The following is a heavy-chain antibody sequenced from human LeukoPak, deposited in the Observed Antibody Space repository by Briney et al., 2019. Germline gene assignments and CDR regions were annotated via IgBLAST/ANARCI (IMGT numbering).Heavy chain of an antibody. CDR1: GYTFTSYY. CDR3: AREGAAAEDVNWFDP. J-gene: IGHJ5*02. Sequence: ASVKVSCKASGYTFTSYYMHWVRQAPGEGLEWMGIINPSGGSTSYTQKFQDRVTMTRDTSISTAYMELNSLRSDDTAVYYCAREGAAAEDVNWFDPWGQGTLVTVSS. D-gene: IGHD6-25*01. V-gene: IGHV1-46*01. CDR2: INPSGGST.